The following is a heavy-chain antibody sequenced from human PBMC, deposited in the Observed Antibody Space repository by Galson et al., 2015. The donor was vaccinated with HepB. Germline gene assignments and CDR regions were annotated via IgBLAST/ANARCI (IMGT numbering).Heavy chain of an antibody. V-gene: IGHV3-33*08. CDR1: GFTFSTYG. CDR3: ARDSELGRRVFDY. CDR2: IWYNGSNE. D-gene: IGHD7-27*01. Sequence: SLRLSCAASGFTFSTYGMHWVRQAPGKGLEWVATIWYNGSNEYYADSVKGRFTISRDNSKNTLYLQMNSLRVEDTAVYYCARDSELGRRVFDYWGQGTLVTVSS. J-gene: IGHJ4*02.